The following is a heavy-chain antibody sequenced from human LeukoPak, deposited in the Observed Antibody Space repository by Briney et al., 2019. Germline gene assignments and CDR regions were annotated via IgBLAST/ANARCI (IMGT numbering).Heavy chain of an antibody. CDR2: ISHDGNSR. CDR1: GFSFYNLA. V-gene: IGHV3-30*04. Sequence: GGSLRLSCTTSGFSFYNLAFHWVRQAPGKGLEWVSLISHDGNSRKYADSVKGRFIVSRDNSKNTLYLQMNSLRSEDTAVYYCASDSAWNLHGGYLDHWGQGTLVSVSS. CDR3: ASDSAWNLHGGYLDH. D-gene: IGHD2-15*01. J-gene: IGHJ4*02.